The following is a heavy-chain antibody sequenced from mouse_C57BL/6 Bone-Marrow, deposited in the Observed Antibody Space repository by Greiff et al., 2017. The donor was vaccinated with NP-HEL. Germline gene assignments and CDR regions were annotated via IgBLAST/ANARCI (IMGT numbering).Heavy chain of an antibody. CDR1: GYTFTSYW. J-gene: IGHJ2*01. D-gene: IGHD2-12*01. CDR3: ARSSCYYTLDY. CDR2: IHPNSGST. V-gene: IGHV1-64*01. Sequence: QVQLQQPGAELVKPGASVKLSCKASGYTFTSYWMHWVKQRPGQGLEWIGMIHPNSGSTNYNVKFKSKATLTVDKSSSTAYMQLSSLTSEDSAVYYCARSSCYYTLDYWGQGTTLTVSS.